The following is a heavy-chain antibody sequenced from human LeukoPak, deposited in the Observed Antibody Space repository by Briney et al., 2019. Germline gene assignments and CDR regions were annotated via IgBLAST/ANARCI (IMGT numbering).Heavy chain of an antibody. D-gene: IGHD6-13*01. J-gene: IGHJ6*03. CDR2: INHSENT. V-gene: IGHV4-34*01. Sequence: SETLSLTCAVYGGSFSGYYWSWIRQPLGKGLEWIGEINHSENTDYNPSLKSRVTISVDTSKNQLSLKLSSVTAADTAVYYCARGYSSSWYYYYYYMDVWGKGTTVTVSS. CDR3: ARGYSSSWYYYYYYMDV. CDR1: GGSFSGYY.